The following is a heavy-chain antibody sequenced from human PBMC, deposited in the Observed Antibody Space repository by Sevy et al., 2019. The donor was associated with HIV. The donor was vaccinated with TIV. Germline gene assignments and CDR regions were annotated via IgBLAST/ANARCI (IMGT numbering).Heavy chain of an antibody. D-gene: IGHD6-13*01. CDR3: VRESIATVGDFDY. CDR1: GGSFNNYY. CDR2: IYYSGST. V-gene: IGHV4-59*01. J-gene: IGHJ4*02. Sequence: SETLSLTCTVSGGSFNNYYWSWIRQPPGKGLQWIGYIYYSGSTNYNPPLKSRVTMSLDTSKNQFSLKLSSVTAADTAIYYCVRESIATVGDFDYWGQGTLVTVSS.